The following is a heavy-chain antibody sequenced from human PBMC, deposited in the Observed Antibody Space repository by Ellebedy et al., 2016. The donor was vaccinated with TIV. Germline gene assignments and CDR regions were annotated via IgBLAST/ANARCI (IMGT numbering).Heavy chain of an antibody. CDR3: AKDYYYGSGSFSGYFDL. CDR2: ISWNSGSI. D-gene: IGHD3-10*01. Sequence: GGSLRLSXAASGFTFDDYAMHWVRQAPGKGLEWVSGISWNSGSIGYADSVKGRFTISRDNAKNSLYLQMNSLRAEDTALYYCAKDYYYGSGSFSGYFDLWGRGTLVTVSS. J-gene: IGHJ2*01. CDR1: GFTFDDYA. V-gene: IGHV3-9*01.